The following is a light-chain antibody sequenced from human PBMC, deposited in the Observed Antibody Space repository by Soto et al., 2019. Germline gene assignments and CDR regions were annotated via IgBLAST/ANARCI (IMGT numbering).Light chain of an antibody. CDR2: EVR. CDR3: CPYTISATLV. Sequence: QSALTQPASVSGSPGQSITISCSGTTNDIGGYNYVSWYQHHPGKVPKVIIYEVRNRPSGVSNRFSGSKSGNTASLTISGLQAEDEAEYYCCPYTISATLVFGGGTQLTVL. V-gene: IGLV2-14*01. CDR1: TNDIGGYNY. J-gene: IGLJ3*02.